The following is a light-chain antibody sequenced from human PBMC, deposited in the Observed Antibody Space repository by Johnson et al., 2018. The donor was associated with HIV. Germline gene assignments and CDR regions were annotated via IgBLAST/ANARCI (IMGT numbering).Light chain of an antibody. CDR3: ETWDTSLSAGV. CDR1: SSNIGNNY. Sequence: QSVLTQPPSVSVAPGQKVTISCSGSSSNIGNNYVSWYQQLPGTAPKLLIYDNNKRPSGIPDRFSGSKSGTSATLGITGLKTGDEADYYCETWDTSLSAGVFGTGTKVTVL. J-gene: IGLJ1*01. CDR2: DNN. V-gene: IGLV1-51*01.